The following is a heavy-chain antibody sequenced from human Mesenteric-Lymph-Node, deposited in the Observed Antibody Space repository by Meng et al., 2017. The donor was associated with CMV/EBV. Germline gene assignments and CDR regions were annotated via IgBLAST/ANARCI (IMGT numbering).Heavy chain of an antibody. Sequence: QVQLQQWGAGLFKSSGPLAPPGAVYGGSFMGYYWSWTRQPPGKGLEWIGEINHSGSTNYNPSLKSRVTISVDTSKNQFSLKLSSVTAADTAVYYCARHQRWLKSEGGFNYWGQGTLVTVSS. J-gene: IGHJ4*02. D-gene: IGHD4-23*01. CDR3: ARHQRWLKSEGGFNY. V-gene: IGHV4-34*01. CDR2: INHSGST. CDR1: GGSFMGYY.